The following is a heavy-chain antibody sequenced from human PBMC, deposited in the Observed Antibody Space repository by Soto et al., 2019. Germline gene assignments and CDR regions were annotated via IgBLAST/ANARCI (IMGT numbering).Heavy chain of an antibody. Sequence: ASGKVSCKASGYTFTSYGISWVRQAPGEGLEWMGWISAYNGNTNYAQKLQGRVTMTTDTSTSTAYMELRSLRSDDTAVYYCARDQLYDFWSGYFLPYYYYYYGMDVWGQGTTVTVSS. V-gene: IGHV1-18*04. CDR3: ARDQLYDFWSGYFLPYYYYYYGMDV. D-gene: IGHD3-3*01. J-gene: IGHJ6*02. CDR1: GYTFTSYG. CDR2: ISAYNGNT.